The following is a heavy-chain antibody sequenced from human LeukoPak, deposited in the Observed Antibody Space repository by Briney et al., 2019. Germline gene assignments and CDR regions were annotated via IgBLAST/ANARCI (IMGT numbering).Heavy chain of an antibody. Sequence: SETLSLTCTVSGGSISSYYWSWIRQPPGKGLEWFGYIYYSGSTNYNPSLKSRVTISVDPSKNQFSLRLSSVNAADTAVYYCARGGGSYSSSYYYMDVWGKGTTVTISS. CDR1: GGSISSYY. V-gene: IGHV4-59*12. CDR3: ARGGGSYSSSYYYMDV. J-gene: IGHJ6*03. D-gene: IGHD1-26*01. CDR2: IYYSGST.